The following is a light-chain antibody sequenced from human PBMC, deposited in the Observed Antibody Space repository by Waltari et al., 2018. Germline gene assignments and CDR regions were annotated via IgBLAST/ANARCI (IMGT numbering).Light chain of an antibody. CDR1: RRAVRGYNF. CDR2: DAI. J-gene: IGLJ2*01. CDR3: GSFISSTTGI. V-gene: IGLV2-14*03. Sequence: QSALTQPDSVSGSPGQSITISGTGTRRAVRGYNFVSWYQEYPGKAPKVIIYDAINRPSGVSNRFSGSKSGNSASLTISGLQAEDEADYYCGSFISSTTGIFGGGTRLTVL.